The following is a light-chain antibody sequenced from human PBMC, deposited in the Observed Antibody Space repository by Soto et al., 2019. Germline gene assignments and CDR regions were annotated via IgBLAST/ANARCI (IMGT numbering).Light chain of an antibody. CDR1: QSISSW. Sequence: DIQMTQSPSTLSASVGDRVTITCRASQSISSWLAWYQQKPGKAPKLLIYDASSLESGVPSRFSGSGSGTEFTLTISSLQPDDFATYYCQQYNSYSLTVXGGTKLDIK. V-gene: IGKV1-5*01. CDR2: DAS. J-gene: IGKJ4*01. CDR3: QQYNSYSLT.